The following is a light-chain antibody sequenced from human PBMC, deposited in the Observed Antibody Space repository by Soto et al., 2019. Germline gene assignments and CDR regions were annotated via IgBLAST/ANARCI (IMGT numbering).Light chain of an antibody. Sequence: EIVLTQSPATLSLSPGERATLSCRASQNVANYLDWYQQKPGQAPRLLIYESSNRATGIAARFSGSGSGTDFTLTISSLEPEDFAVYSCQQRSNWPPTFGQGTKVDNK. V-gene: IGKV3-11*01. CDR3: QQRSNWPPT. CDR1: QNVANY. J-gene: IGKJ1*01. CDR2: ESS.